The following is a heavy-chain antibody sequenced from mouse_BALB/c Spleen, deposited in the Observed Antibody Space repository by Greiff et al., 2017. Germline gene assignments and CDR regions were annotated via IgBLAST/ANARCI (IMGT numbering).Heavy chain of an antibody. J-gene: IGHJ3*01. Sequence: EVQLQQSGAELVKPGASVKLSCTASGFNIKDTYMHWVKQRPEQGLEWIGWIDPENGDTEYAPKFQGKATMTADTSSNTAYLQLSSLTSEDTAVYYCNGLYYYGSSSWFAYWGQGTLVTVSA. CDR3: NGLYYYGSSSWFAY. V-gene: IGHV14-4*02. D-gene: IGHD1-1*01. CDR1: GFNIKDTY. CDR2: IDPENGDT.